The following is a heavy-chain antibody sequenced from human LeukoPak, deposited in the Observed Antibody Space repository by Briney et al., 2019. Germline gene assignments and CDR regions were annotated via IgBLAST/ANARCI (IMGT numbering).Heavy chain of an antibody. CDR3: ASARHGDYVWDY. V-gene: IGHV5-51*01. CDR1: GYSFTYW. CDR2: IYSGDSHT. Sequence: GASLKISCKGSGYSFTYWIGWVRQMPGKSLEWMGIIYSGDSHTKYSPSFQGRVTISADKSISTAYLQWSSLEASDTAMYYCASARHGDYVWDYGGQGTLVTVSS. D-gene: IGHD4-17*01. J-gene: IGHJ4*02.